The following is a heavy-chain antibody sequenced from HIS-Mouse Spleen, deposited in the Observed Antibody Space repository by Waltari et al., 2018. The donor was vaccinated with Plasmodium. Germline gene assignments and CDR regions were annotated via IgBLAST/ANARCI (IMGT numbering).Heavy chain of an antibody. CDR2: ISYDGSNK. Sequence: QVQLVESGGGVVQPGSSLRLSCAASGFTFTSFAILGVRQAPGKGLEWVAVISYDGSNKYYADSVKGRFTISRDNSKNTLYLQMNSLRAEDTAVYYCARDRRLAFDYWGQGTLVTVSS. CDR3: ARDRRLAFDY. J-gene: IGHJ4*02. V-gene: IGHV3-30-3*01. D-gene: IGHD2-15*01. CDR1: GFTFTSFA.